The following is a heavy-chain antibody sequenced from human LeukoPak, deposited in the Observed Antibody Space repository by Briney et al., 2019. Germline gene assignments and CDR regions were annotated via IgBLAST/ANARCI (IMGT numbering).Heavy chain of an antibody. V-gene: IGHV4-31*03. Sequence: SETLSLTCTVSGGSISSGGYYWSWIRQHPGKGLEWIGYIYYGGSTYYNPSLKSRVTISVDTSKNQFSLKLSSVTAADTAVYFCARDSRYDSSGHAPWGQGSLVTVSS. J-gene: IGHJ5*02. CDR2: IYYGGST. CDR1: GGSISSGGYY. D-gene: IGHD3-22*01. CDR3: ARDSRYDSSGHAP.